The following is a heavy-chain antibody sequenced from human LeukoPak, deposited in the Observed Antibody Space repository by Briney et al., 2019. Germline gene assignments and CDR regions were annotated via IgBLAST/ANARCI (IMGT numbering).Heavy chain of an antibody. J-gene: IGHJ5*02. Sequence: GGSLRLSCAASGFTFSSYEMNWVRQAPGKGLEWVSYISSSGSTIYYADSVKGRFTISRDNAKNSLYLQMNSLRAEDTAVYYCAKFRRGTVTTPGYVVTAPVPPFDPWGQGTLVTVSS. D-gene: IGHD2-21*02. CDR3: AKFRRGTVTTPGYVVTAPVPPFDP. V-gene: IGHV3-48*03. CDR1: GFTFSSYE. CDR2: ISSSGSTI.